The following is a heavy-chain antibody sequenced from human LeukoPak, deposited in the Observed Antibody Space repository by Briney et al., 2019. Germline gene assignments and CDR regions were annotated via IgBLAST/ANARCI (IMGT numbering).Heavy chain of an antibody. Sequence: SGGSLRLSCAASGFTFSSYAMHWVRQAPGKGLEWVAVISYDGSNKYYADSVKGRFTISRDNSKNTLYLQMNSLRAEDTAVYYRARDGKDSSGYYYDDYWGQGTLVTVSS. J-gene: IGHJ4*02. CDR3: ARDGKDSSGYYYDDY. V-gene: IGHV3-30-3*01. D-gene: IGHD3-22*01. CDR2: ISYDGSNK. CDR1: GFTFSSYA.